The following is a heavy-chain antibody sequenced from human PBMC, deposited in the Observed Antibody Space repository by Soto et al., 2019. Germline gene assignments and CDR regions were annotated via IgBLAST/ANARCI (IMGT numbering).Heavy chain of an antibody. D-gene: IGHD3-3*01. CDR2: IYHNRST. V-gene: IGHV4-39*07. Sequence: PSETLSLTCTISGASMTSSSYFWGFVRQPPGLGLEWIGTIYHNRSTNYSPSLKSRVTISVDKSKNQFSLKLSSVTAADTAVYYCARGPGTIFGVVPYYYYMDVWGKGTTVTVSS. J-gene: IGHJ6*03. CDR3: ARGPGTIFGVVPYYYYMDV. CDR1: GASMTSSSYF.